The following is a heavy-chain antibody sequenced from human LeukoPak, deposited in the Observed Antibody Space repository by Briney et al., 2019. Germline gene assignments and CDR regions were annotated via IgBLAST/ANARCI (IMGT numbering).Heavy chain of an antibody. CDR2: ISSNSRHI. V-gene: IGHV3-21*06. J-gene: IGHJ5*02. CDR3: ARDYMVRGVMPLFDP. CDR1: GFTFSTYS. D-gene: IGHD3-10*01. Sequence: GGSLRLSCAASGFTFSTYSMNWVRQAPGKGLEWVSSISSNSRHIYYADSMRGRFTISRDNAKNSLYLQMNSLRAEDTAVYHCARDYMVRGVMPLFDPWGQGTLVTVSS.